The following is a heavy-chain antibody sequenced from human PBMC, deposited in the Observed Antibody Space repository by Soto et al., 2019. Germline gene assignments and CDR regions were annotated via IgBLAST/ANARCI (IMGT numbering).Heavy chain of an antibody. CDR3: AKSVYYGSGNNWFDP. CDR1: GFTFDDDA. V-gene: IGHV3-9*01. D-gene: IGHD3-10*01. CDR2: ISWNSGSI. Sequence: EVQLVESGGGLVQPGRSLRLSCAASGFTFDDDAMHWVRQAPGKGLEWVSGISWNSGSIGYADSVKGRFTISRDNAKNSLYLQMNSLRAEDTALYYCAKSVYYGSGNNWFDPWGQGTLVTVSS. J-gene: IGHJ5*02.